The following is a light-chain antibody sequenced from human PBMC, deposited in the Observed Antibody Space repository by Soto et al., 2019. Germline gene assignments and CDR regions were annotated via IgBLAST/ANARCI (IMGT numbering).Light chain of an antibody. CDR3: AQGLATPFT. J-gene: IGKJ4*01. CDR1: RNLLHSNGYYY. V-gene: IGKV2-28*01. Sequence: EIVLTQSPLSLPVTPGEPASISCRSSRNLLHSNGYYYLDWYLQKPGQSPQLLIYLGSNRASGVPDRFSGSGSGTDFTLTISSVEAEDVAVYFCAQGLATPFTFGGGTKVEIK. CDR2: LGS.